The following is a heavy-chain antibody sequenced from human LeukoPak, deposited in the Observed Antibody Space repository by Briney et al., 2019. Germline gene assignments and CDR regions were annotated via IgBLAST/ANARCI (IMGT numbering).Heavy chain of an antibody. V-gene: IGHV4-59*08. Sequence: PSETLSLTCTVSGGSISSYYWSWIRQPPGKGLEWIGYIYYSGSTNYNPSLESRVTISVDTSKNQFSLKLSSVTAADTTVYYCARYVVYGSGFYYFDYWGQGTLVTVSS. CDR2: IYYSGST. CDR1: GGSISSYY. J-gene: IGHJ4*02. D-gene: IGHD3-10*01. CDR3: ARYVVYGSGFYYFDY.